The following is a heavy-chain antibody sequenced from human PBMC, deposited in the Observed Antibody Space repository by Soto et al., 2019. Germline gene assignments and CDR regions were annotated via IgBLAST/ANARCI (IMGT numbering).Heavy chain of an antibody. CDR3: XTDFWSGYYYYYYGIDV. D-gene: IGHD3-3*01. CDR2: IKSKTDGGTT. V-gene: IGHV3-15*01. Sequence: GGSLRLSCAASGFTFSNAWMTWVRQAPGKGLEWIGRIKSKTDGGTTDYAAPVKGRFTISRDDSKNTLYLQMNSLKTEDTAVYYCXTDFWSGYYYYYYGIDVWGPGTTVTVSS. CDR1: GFTFSNAW. J-gene: IGHJ6*02.